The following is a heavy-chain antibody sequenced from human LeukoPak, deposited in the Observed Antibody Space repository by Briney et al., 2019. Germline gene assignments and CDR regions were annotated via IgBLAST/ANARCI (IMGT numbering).Heavy chain of an antibody. V-gene: IGHV3-30*03. CDR3: ASLKEKY. CDR1: GFTFSSYA. J-gene: IGHJ4*02. CDR2: ISYDGSNK. Sequence: GGSLRLSCAASGFTFSSYAMHWVRQAPGKGLEWVAVISYDGSNKYYADSVKGRFTISRDNAKNSLYLQMDGLRVEDTAIYYCASLKEKYWGQGTLVTVSS.